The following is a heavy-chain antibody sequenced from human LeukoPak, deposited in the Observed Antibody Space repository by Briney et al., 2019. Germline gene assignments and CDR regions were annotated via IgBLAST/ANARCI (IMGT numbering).Heavy chain of an antibody. J-gene: IGHJ4*02. CDR1: GFTFSSYA. CDR3: AKDMSGSYSYFDY. V-gene: IGHV3-7*03. Sequence: GGSLRLSCAASGFTFSSYAMSWVRQAPGKGLEWVANIKQDGSEKYYVDSVKGRFTISRDNAKNSLYLQMNSLRAEDTALYYCAKDMSGSYSYFDYWGQGTLVTVSS. D-gene: IGHD1-26*01. CDR2: IKQDGSEK.